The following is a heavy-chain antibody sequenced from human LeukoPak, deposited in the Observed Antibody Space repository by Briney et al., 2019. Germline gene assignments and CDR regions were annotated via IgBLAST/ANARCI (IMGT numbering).Heavy chain of an antibody. Sequence: SVKVSCKASGGTFSSYAISWVRQAPGQGLEWMGGIIPIFGTANYAQNLQGRVTMTTDTSTSTAYMELRSLRSDDTAVYYCARDRDSSGSYNYWGQGTLVTVSS. CDR3: ARDRDSSGSYNY. CDR2: IIPIFGTA. D-gene: IGHD1-26*01. CDR1: GGTFSSYA. J-gene: IGHJ4*02. V-gene: IGHV1-69*05.